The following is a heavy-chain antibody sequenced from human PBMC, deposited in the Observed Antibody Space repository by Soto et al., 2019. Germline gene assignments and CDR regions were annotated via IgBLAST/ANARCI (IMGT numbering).Heavy chain of an antibody. CDR2: IYYTGGT. CDR3: ASGTLSTIPAPPS. V-gene: IGHV4-59*01. Sequence: SETLSLTCNVSGVTIRGYYWNWIRQPPGKTLEWIGSIYYTGGTNYNPSLKSRVTISVDTSKNHFSLKFNSLTAADTAVYYCASGTLSTIPAPPSRGKGPLVTLSS. CDR1: GVTIRGYY. D-gene: IGHD6-6*01. J-gene: IGHJ4*02.